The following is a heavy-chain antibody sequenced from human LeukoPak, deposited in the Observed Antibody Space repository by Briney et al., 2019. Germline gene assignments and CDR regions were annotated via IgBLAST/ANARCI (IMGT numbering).Heavy chain of an antibody. Sequence: SQTLSQTCAVSGGSISSGGYSWSWIRQPPGKGLEWIGFIYYNGPTKFNPSLESRVSMSLDTPRNHFSLRLSSVTAADTAIYYCARYKCPNGVCYFLAYWSQGNLVTVSS. V-gene: IGHV4-61*03. CDR1: GGSISSGGYS. D-gene: IGHD2-8*01. J-gene: IGHJ4*02. CDR2: IYYNGPT. CDR3: ARYKCPNGVCYFLAY.